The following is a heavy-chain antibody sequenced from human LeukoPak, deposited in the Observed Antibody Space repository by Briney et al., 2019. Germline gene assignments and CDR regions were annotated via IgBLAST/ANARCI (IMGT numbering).Heavy chain of an antibody. CDR1: GGSISSSSYY. Sequence: SETLSLTCTVSGGSISSSSYYWGWIRQSLGKGLEWIGSIYYSGSTYYNPSLKSRVTISVDTSKNQFSLKLSSVTAADTAVYYCARVGSGGIVGSMDVWGKGTTVTVSS. D-gene: IGHD2-15*01. CDR2: IYYSGST. V-gene: IGHV4-39*07. CDR3: ARVGSGGIVGSMDV. J-gene: IGHJ6*03.